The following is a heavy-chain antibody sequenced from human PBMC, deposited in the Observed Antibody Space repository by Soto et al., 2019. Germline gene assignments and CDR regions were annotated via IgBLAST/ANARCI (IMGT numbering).Heavy chain of an antibody. J-gene: IGHJ6*02. CDR3: ARGSGAYDFWSGYYLTYGMDV. D-gene: IGHD3-3*01. CDR1: GGSISSYY. Sequence: SETLSLTCTVSGGSISSYYWSWIRQPPGKGLEWIGYIYYSGSTNYNPSLKSPFPISVDTSKNQFSLKLSSVTAAATAVYYCARGSGAYDFWSGYYLTYGMDVWGQGTTVTVSS. V-gene: IGHV4-59*01. CDR2: IYYSGST.